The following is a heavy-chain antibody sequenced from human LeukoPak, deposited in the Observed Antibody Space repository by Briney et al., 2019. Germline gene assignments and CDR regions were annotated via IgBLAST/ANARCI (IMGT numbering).Heavy chain of an antibody. CDR3: AKDSSVYYYDSRNCDY. J-gene: IGHJ4*02. CDR1: GFIFSSHG. Sequence: GGSLRLSCAASGFIFSSHGMNWVRQAPGKGLEWVSGISPSGDITYYADSVKGRFTISRDNSKNTLYLQMNSLRAEDTAVYYCAKDSSVYYYDSRNCDYWGQGTLVTVSS. D-gene: IGHD3-22*01. V-gene: IGHV3-23*01. CDR2: ISPSGDIT.